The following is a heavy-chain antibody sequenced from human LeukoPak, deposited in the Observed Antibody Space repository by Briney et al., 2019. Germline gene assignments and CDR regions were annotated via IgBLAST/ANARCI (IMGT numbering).Heavy chain of an antibody. CDR3: VLGGAAAVTQRGLSFDY. V-gene: IGHV1-69*05. D-gene: IGHD6-13*01. CDR2: IIPIFGTA. CDR1: GGTFSSYA. J-gene: IGHJ4*02. Sequence: ASVKVSCKASGGTFSSYAISWVRQAPGQGLEWMGGIIPIFGTANYAQKFQGRVTITTDESTSTAYMELSSLRSEDTAVNYCVLGGAAAVTQRGLSFDYWGQGTLVTVSS.